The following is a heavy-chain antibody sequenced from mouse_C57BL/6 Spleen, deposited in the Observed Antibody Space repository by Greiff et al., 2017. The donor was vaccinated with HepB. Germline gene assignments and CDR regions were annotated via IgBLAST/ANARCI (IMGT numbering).Heavy chain of an antibody. CDR3: ARYGSSYPFAY. V-gene: IGHV1-20*01. CDR1: GYSFTGYF. J-gene: IGHJ3*01. D-gene: IGHD1-1*01. CDR2: INPYNGDT. Sequence: EVQLVESGPELVKPGDSVKISCKASGYSFTGYFMNWVMQSHGKSLEWIGRINPYNGDTFYNQKFKGKATLTVDKSSSTAHMELRSLTSEDSAVYYCARYGSSYPFAYWGQGTLVTVSA.